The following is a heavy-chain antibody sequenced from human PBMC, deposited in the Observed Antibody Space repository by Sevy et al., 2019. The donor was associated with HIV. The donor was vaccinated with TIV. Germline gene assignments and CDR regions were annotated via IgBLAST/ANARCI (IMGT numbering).Heavy chain of an antibody. CDR2: IKQDGSEK. V-gene: IGHV3-7*03. CDR1: GFTFSSYW. CDR3: AKDIGARDGYNYFDY. J-gene: IGHJ4*02. Sequence: GGSLRLSCAASGFTFSSYWMSWVRQAPGKGLEWVANIKQDGSEKYYVDSVKVRFTISRDNAKNSQYLQMNSMRAEDTAVYYCAKDIGARDGYNYFDYWGQGTLVTVSS. D-gene: IGHD5-12*01.